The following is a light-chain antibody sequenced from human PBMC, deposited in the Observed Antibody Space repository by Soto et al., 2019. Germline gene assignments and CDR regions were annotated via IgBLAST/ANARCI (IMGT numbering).Light chain of an antibody. J-gene: IGKJ1*01. CDR1: QSVSSY. CDR2: GAS. Sequence: MSQSPATLSVSPGERVTLSCRASQSVSSYLAWYQQKPGQAPRLLIYGASSRATGIPDRFSGSGSGTDFTLTISRLEPEDFAVYYCQQYGSSPWTFGQGTKVDIK. CDR3: QQYGSSPWT. V-gene: IGKV3-20*01.